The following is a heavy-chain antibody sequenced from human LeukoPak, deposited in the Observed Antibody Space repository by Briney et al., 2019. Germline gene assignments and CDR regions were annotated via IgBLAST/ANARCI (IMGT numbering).Heavy chain of an antibody. J-gene: IGHJ4*02. V-gene: IGHV4-59*01. Sequence: NPSETLSLTCTVSGGSISSYYWSWIRQPPGKGLEWIGYIYYSGSTNYNPSLKSRVTISVDTSKNQFSLKLGSVTAADTAVYYCARAEYSNYETFDYWGQGTLVTVSS. CDR3: ARAEYSNYETFDY. D-gene: IGHD4-11*01. CDR1: GGSISSYY. CDR2: IYYSGST.